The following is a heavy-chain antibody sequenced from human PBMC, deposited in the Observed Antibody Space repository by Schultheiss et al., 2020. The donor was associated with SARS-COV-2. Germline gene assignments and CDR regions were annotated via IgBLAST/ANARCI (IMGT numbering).Heavy chain of an antibody. J-gene: IGHJ6*03. CDR2: INHSGST. Sequence: SQTLSLTCAVYGGSFSGYYWSWIRQPPGKGLEWIGEINHSGSTNYNPSLKSRVTISVDKSKNQFSLQLNSVTPEDTAVYYCAREGSGENYYYMDVWGKGTTVTVSS. CDR1: GGSFSGYY. D-gene: IGHD7-27*01. V-gene: IGHV4-34*01. CDR3: AREGSGENYYYMDV.